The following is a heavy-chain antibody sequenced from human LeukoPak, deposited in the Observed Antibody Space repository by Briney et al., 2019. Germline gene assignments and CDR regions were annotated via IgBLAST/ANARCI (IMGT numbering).Heavy chain of an antibody. D-gene: IGHD3-3*01. CDR2: ISSSSSTI. Sequence: GGSLRLSCAASGFTFSSYSMNWVRQAPGKGLEWVSYISSSSSTIYYADSVKGRFTISRDNSKNTLYLQMNSLRAEDTAVYYCARDITIFGVVDDAFDIWGQGTMVTVSS. CDR3: ARDITIFGVVDDAFDI. CDR1: GFTFSSYS. V-gene: IGHV3-48*01. J-gene: IGHJ3*02.